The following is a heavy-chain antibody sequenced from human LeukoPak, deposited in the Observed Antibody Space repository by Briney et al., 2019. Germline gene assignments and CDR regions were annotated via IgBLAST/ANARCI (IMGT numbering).Heavy chain of an antibody. J-gene: IGHJ4*02. CDR3: ARGPSVNSGWPFDY. CDR2: IWYDGSNK. D-gene: IGHD6-19*01. Sequence: GGSLRLSCASSGFTFSSHGMHWVRQAPGKGLEWVAVIWYDGSNKNYADSVKGRFIISRDNSKNTLYLQMNSLRAEDTAVYYCARGPSVNSGWPFDYWGQGTLVTVSS. V-gene: IGHV3-33*01. CDR1: GFTFSSHG.